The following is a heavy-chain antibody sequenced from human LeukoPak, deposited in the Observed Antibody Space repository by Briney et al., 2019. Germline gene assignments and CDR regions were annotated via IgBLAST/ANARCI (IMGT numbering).Heavy chain of an antibody. CDR1: GGSISSGGYY. D-gene: IGHD5-12*01. Sequence: SETLSLTCTVSGGSISSGGYYWTWIRQHPGKGPEWIGYIHYSGSTYYNPSLKSRVTISVDTSKNQFSLELSSVTAADTAVYYCAREGRDTGYDLDYWGQGTLVTVSS. J-gene: IGHJ4*02. CDR3: AREGRDTGYDLDY. V-gene: IGHV4-31*03. CDR2: IHYSGST.